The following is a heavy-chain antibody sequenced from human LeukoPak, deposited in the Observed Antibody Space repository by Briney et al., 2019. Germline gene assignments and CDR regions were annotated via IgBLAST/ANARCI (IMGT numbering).Heavy chain of an antibody. V-gene: IGHV4-39*07. Sequence: GSLRLSCAASGFTFSNYNMNWVRQPPGKGLEWIGSIYYSGSTYYNPSLKSRVTISVDTSKNQFSLKLSSVTAADTAMYYCARGYCSGGSCYSSYYYSYMDVWGKGTTVTVSS. J-gene: IGHJ6*03. D-gene: IGHD2-15*01. CDR2: IYYSGST. CDR3: ARGYCSGGSCYSSYYYSYMDV. CDR1: GFTFSNYN.